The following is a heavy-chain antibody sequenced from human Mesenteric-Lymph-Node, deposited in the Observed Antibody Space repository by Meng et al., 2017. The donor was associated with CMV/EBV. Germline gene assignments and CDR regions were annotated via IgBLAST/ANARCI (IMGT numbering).Heavy chain of an antibody. D-gene: IGHD3-22*01. V-gene: IGHV4-38-2*02. Sequence: SETLSLTCTVSGYSISSGYYWGWIRQPPGKGLAWIGSIYYSGSTYYNPSLKSRVTISVDTSKNQFSLKLSSVTAADTAVYYCARVHYYDSSGYTWGWFDPWGQGTLVTVSS. CDR1: GYSISSGYY. CDR3: ARVHYYDSSGYTWGWFDP. J-gene: IGHJ5*02. CDR2: IYYSGST.